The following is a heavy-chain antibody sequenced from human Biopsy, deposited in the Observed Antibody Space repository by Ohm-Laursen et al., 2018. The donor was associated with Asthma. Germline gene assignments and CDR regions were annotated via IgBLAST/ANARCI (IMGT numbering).Heavy chain of an antibody. J-gene: IGHJ3*01. Sequence: GASVKVSCKASGYNFISFAIHWVRQAPGQRLEWMGWVNTGNGDTKYSQKFQGRVTITGDTSASTAYMELRSLRSEDTATYYCARTYYDFLTGQVKDVFGVWGQGTMVTVSS. D-gene: IGHD3-9*01. CDR2: VNTGNGDT. V-gene: IGHV1-3*04. CDR3: ARTYYDFLTGQVKDVFGV. CDR1: GYNFISFA.